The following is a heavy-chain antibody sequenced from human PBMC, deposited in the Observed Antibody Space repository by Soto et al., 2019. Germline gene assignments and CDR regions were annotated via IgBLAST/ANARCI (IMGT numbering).Heavy chain of an antibody. CDR1: GFTFSSYA. V-gene: IGHV3-23*01. CDR2: ISGSGGST. J-gene: IGHJ4*02. Sequence: GVSLRLSCAASGFTFSSYAMSWVRQAPGEGLEWVSAISGSGGSTYYADSVKGRFTISRDNSKNTLYLQMNSLRAEDTAVYYCAKRCRQLEAPGPFDYWGQGTLVTASS. CDR3: AKRCRQLEAPGPFDY. D-gene: IGHD6-6*01.